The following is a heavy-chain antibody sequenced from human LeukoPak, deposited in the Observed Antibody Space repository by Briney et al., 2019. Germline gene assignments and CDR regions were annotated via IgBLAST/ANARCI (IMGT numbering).Heavy chain of an antibody. V-gene: IGHV3-74*01. Sequence: GGSLRLSCAASGFTFSSYWMHWVRQAPGKGLVWVSRINSDGSSTSYADSVKGRFTISRDNAKNTLYLQMNSLRAEDTAVYYCAREDYYDSSGYWYYYYYGMDVWGQGTTVTVSS. CDR2: INSDGSST. D-gene: IGHD3-22*01. CDR1: GFTFSSYW. CDR3: AREDYYDSSGYWYYYYYGMDV. J-gene: IGHJ6*02.